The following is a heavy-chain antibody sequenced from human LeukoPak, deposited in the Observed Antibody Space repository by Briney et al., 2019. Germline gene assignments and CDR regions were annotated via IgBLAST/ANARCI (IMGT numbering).Heavy chain of an antibody. J-gene: IGHJ5*02. D-gene: IGHD1-7*01. CDR1: GGSISSGGYY. CDR2: IYYSGST. V-gene: IGHV4-31*03. Sequence: SQTLPLTCTVSGGSISSGGYYWSWIRQHPGKGLEWIGYIYYSGSTYYNPSLKSRVTISVDTSKNQFSLKLSSVTAADTAVYYCARYITGTTTSLRGFDPWGQGTLVTVSS. CDR3: ARYITGTTTSLRGFDP.